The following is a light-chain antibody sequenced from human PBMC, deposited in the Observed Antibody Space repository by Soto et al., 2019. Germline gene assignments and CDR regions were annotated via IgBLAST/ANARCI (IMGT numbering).Light chain of an antibody. V-gene: IGKV3-20*01. Sequence: EVVLTRSRGTLSLSPGERATLSCRASQSVSNNYLAWYQQKPGQAPRLLIYGASNRATGIPDRLSGSGSGTDFTLTISSLQPEDFATYYCQQYNSYRTFGQGTKVDI. CDR2: GAS. CDR1: QSVSNNY. J-gene: IGKJ1*01. CDR3: QQYNSYRT.